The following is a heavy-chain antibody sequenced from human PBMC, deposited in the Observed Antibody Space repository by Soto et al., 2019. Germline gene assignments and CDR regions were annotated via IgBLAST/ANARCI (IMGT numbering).Heavy chain of an antibody. CDR1: GYTFTNYW. CDR2: IYPGDSDV. CDR3: ARRQTYSASGGYHLGGFDY. J-gene: IGHJ4*02. D-gene: IGHD3-22*01. V-gene: IGHV5-51*01. Sequence: EVQLVQSGAEVKKPGESLKISCKASGYTFTNYWIGWVRQMPGKGLEWMGIIYPGDSDVTYSPSFQGQVTVSADKSITTADLQWSSLKASDTAIYSWARRQTYSASGGYHLGGFDYWGQGTLVTVSS.